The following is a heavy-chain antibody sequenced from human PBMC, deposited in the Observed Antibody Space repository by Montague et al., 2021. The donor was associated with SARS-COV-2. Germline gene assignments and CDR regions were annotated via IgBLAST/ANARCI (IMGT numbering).Heavy chain of an antibody. CDR2: RCYRPEWNN. CDR3: ARNVRGLRLVWNYYYYYMDV. J-gene: IGHJ6*03. V-gene: IGHV6-1*01. Sequence: CAISGDSDAGEKAGCSWDEHKSELQLEWQLGRCYRPEWNNDYAVSVKSRITINPDTSKNQFSLQLNSVTPEDTAAYYCARNVRGLRLVWNYYYYYMDVWGKGNTVTV. D-gene: IGHD6-19*01. CDR1: GDSDAGEKAG.